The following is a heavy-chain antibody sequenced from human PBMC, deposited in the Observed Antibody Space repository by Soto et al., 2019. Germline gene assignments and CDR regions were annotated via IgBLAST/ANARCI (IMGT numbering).Heavy chain of an antibody. V-gene: IGHV3-21*01. CDR2: ISSTSSYI. D-gene: IGHD2-15*01. CDR1: GFTFSTYA. J-gene: IGHJ6*02. CDR3: ARDPGRRGGGGGLDV. Sequence: PGGSLRLSCAPSGFTFSTYAMNWVRQAPGKGLEWVSSISSTSSYIFYADSVKGRFTISRDNAKNSLYLHMNSLRAEDPAVYYCARDPGRRGGGGGLDVWGQGATVTVS.